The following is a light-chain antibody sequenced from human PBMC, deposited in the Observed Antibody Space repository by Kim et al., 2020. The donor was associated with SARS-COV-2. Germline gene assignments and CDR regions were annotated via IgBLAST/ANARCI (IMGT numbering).Light chain of an antibody. CDR2: GAS. CDR3: QQSDNTRT. Sequence: SASVWDRVTITCRASRSISNYLSWFQQKPGKAPKLLIYGASSLQSGVPSRFSGSGSGTDFTLTISSLQPEDFATYYCQQSDNTRTFGQGTKVDIK. J-gene: IGKJ1*01. CDR1: RSISNY. V-gene: IGKV1-39*01.